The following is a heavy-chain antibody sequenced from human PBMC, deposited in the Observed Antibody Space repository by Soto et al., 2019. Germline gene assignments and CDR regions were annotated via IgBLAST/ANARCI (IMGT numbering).Heavy chain of an antibody. CDR3: AKGSGQWLGSWFDH. CDR1: EFIFTGYA. J-gene: IGHJ5*02. Sequence: QLHLVDSGGGVVQPGKSLRLSCVASEFIFTGYAIHWVRQAPGKGLEWVALISYDGSNQFYVDSVKGRFTISRDNSKTTLSLQFNSLSPEDTAVYYCAKGSGQWLGSWFDHWGQGTLVTVSS. CDR2: ISYDGSNQ. D-gene: IGHD6-19*01. V-gene: IGHV3-30*18.